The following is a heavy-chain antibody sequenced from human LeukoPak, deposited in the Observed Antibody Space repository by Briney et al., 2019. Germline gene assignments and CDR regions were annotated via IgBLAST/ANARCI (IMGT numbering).Heavy chain of an antibody. CDR3: ARDKFVAAMATTGFDY. CDR1: GGSISSYY. Sequence: SETLSLTCTVSGGSISSYYRSSIRQPAGKGLEWIGRIYTSGSTNYNPSLKSRVTMSVDTSKNQFSLKLSSVTAADTAVYYCARDKFVAAMATTGFDYWGQGTLVTVSS. CDR2: IYTSGST. D-gene: IGHD5-18*01. V-gene: IGHV4-4*07. J-gene: IGHJ4*02.